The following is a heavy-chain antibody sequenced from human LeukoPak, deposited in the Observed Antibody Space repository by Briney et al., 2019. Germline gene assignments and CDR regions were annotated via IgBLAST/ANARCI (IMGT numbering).Heavy chain of an antibody. Sequence: SETLSLTCAVDARSFSGYHWTWIRHPPGNRLEWIGEIDPNGGTHYKPPLNSRVTMSLDTSKNHFSLKLSSVTAADTAVYYCARQFSSSWYNLYYYYYYMDVWGKGTTVTVSS. D-gene: IGHD6-13*01. J-gene: IGHJ6*03. CDR3: ARQFSSSWYNLYYYYYYMDV. CDR1: ARSFSGYH. V-gene: IGHV4-34*01. CDR2: IDPNGGT.